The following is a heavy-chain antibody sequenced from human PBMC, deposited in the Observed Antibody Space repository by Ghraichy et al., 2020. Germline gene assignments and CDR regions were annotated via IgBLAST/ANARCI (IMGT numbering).Heavy chain of an antibody. CDR1: GFTFSNYA. V-gene: IGHV3-23*01. CDR2: ISANGHNT. CDR3: AKASTSYCAVGVCYEALGTYSSIDH. J-gene: IGHJ1*01. D-gene: IGHD2-8*02. Sequence: GGSLRLSCAASGFTFSNYAMHWVRQAPGKGLEWVSTISANGHNTHYADSVRGRFAISRDSSKSTLYLPMNSLRADDTAVYYCAKASTSYCAVGVCYEALGTYSSIDHWGQGTLVTVSS.